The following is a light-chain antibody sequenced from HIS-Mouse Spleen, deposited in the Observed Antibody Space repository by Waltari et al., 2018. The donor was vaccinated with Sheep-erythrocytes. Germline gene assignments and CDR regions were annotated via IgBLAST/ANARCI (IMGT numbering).Light chain of an antibody. CDR2: AAS. CDR3: QQYYSYPPLT. CDR1: HGISSY. V-gene: IGKV1-8*01. Sequence: AIRMTQSPSSFSASTGDRVTITCRASHGISSYLAWYQQKPGKAPKLLIYAASTLQSGVPSRFSGSGSGTDFTLTISCLQSEDFATYYCQQYYSYPPLTFGGGTK. J-gene: IGKJ4*01.